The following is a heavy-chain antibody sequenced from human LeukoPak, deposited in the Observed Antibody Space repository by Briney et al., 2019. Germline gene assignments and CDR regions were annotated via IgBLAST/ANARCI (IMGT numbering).Heavy chain of an antibody. D-gene: IGHD5-18*01. CDR2: INHSGST. CDR1: GGSFSGYY. V-gene: IGHV4-34*01. Sequence: SETLSLTCAVYGGSFSGYYWSWIRQPPGKGLEWIGEINHSGSTNYNPSLKSRVTISVDTSKNQFSLKLSSVTAADTAVYYCARGPYRGYSYGYRGDAFDIWGQGTMVTVSS. CDR3: ARGPYRGYSYGYRGDAFDI. J-gene: IGHJ3*02.